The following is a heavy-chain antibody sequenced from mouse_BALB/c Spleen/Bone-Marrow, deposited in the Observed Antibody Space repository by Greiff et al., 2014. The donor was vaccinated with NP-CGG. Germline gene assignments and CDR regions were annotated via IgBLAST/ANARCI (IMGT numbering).Heavy chain of an antibody. V-gene: IGHV14-4*02. CDR2: IDPENGDT. CDR1: GFNIKDFY. CDR3: NADTRAMDY. J-gene: IGHJ4*01. Sequence: EVQLQQSGAELVRSGASVKLSCTVSGFNIKDFYMHWVKQRPEQGLEWIGWIDPENGDTEYAPKFQGKATLTADTSSNTAYLQLNSLTSEDTAVYYCNADTRAMDYWGQGTSVTVSS.